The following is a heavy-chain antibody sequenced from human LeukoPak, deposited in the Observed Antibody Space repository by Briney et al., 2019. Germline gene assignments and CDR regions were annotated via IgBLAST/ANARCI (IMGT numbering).Heavy chain of an antibody. D-gene: IGHD6-13*01. CDR1: GFTFRSYG. J-gene: IGHJ4*02. CDR2: ISDDGSNK. Sequence: GGSLRLSCAASGFTFRSYGMHWVRQAPGKGLEWVAVISDDGSNKYYGDSVKGRFTISRDDSRNTLYLQMNSLRAEDTAVHYCAKDRGYSSSWYVFGYWGQGTLVTVSS. V-gene: IGHV3-30*18. CDR3: AKDRGYSSSWYVFGY.